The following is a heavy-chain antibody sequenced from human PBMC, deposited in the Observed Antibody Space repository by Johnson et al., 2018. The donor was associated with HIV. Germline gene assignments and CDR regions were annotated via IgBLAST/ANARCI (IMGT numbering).Heavy chain of an antibody. CDR2: ISYDGNNK. J-gene: IGHJ3*02. CDR3: AKGMGQWLARGACDI. V-gene: IGHV3-30*04. Sequence: VQLVESGGGVVQPGRSLRLSCAASGFTFSSYAMHWVRQAPGKGLEWVAVISYDGNNKYYVDSVKGRFTISRDNSKNTLYLQMNSLRAEDTAVYYCAKGMGQWLARGACDIGGQGTMVTVSS. CDR1: GFTFSSYA. D-gene: IGHD6-19*01.